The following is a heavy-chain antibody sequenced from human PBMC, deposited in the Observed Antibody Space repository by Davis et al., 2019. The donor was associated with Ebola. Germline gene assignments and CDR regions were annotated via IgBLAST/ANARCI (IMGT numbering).Heavy chain of an antibody. Sequence: ASVKVSCKASGGTFSSYAISWVRQAPGQGLEWMGWISAYNGNTNYAQKLQGRVTMTTDTSTSTAYMELRRLRSDDTAVYYCARDRGAVAASGYFDYWGQGTLVTVSS. CDR3: ARDRGAVAASGYFDY. J-gene: IGHJ4*02. D-gene: IGHD6-19*01. V-gene: IGHV1-18*01. CDR2: ISAYNGNT. CDR1: GGTFSSYA.